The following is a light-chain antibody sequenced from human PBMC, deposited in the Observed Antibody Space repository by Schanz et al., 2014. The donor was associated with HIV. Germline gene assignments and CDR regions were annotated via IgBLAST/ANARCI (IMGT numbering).Light chain of an antibody. V-gene: IGLV2-8*01. J-gene: IGLJ2*01. CDR2: EVT. CDR1: SGDVGGYDF. Sequence: QSALTQPPSASGSPGQSVTIFCTGTSGDVGGYDFVSWYQQHPGKAPKLIIYEVTERPSGVPDRFSGSKSGNTASLTVSGLQVEDEADYYCSSYAGSNIVVFGGGTKLTVL. CDR3: SSYAGSNIVV.